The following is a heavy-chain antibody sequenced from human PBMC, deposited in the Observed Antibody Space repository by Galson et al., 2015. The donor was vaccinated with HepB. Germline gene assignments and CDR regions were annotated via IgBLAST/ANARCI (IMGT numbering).Heavy chain of an antibody. Sequence: SVKVSCKASGYTFTGYYMHWVRQAPGQGLEWMGWINPNSGGTNYAQKFQGRVTMTRDTSISTAYMELSRLRSDDTAVYYCAALGEQLVNRFDYWGQGTLVTVSS. J-gene: IGHJ4*02. CDR3: AALGEQLVNRFDY. CDR1: GYTFTGYY. V-gene: IGHV1-2*02. D-gene: IGHD6-13*01. CDR2: INPNSGGT.